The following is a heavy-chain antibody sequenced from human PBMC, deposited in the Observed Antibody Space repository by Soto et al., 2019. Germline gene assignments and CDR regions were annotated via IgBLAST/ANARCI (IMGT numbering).Heavy chain of an antibody. CDR3: VRRGGSYDYYKVNYFDS. D-gene: IGHD5-12*01. CDR2: IYHSGNT. J-gene: IGHJ4*02. V-gene: IGHV4-4*02. CDR1: GDSISSPIW. Sequence: NPSETLSLTCTVFGDSISSPIWWSWVRQSPGKGLEWIGEIYHSGNTNYNPSLKSRVIISVDKSKNQFSLKLSSVTAADTAVYYCVRRGGSYDYYKVNYFDSWGQGALVTVSS.